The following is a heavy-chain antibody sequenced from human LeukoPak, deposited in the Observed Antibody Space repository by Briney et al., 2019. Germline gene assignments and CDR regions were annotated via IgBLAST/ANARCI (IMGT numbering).Heavy chain of an antibody. J-gene: IGHJ4*02. CDR3: ATFGGNFXSPFDY. Sequence: SSETLSLTCTVSGGSISSSSYSWGWIRQPPGKGLEWIGSIYYSGNTFYNPSLKSRVTISVDTSKNQFSLKLSSVTAADTAVYYCATFGGNFXSPFDYWGQGTLVTVSS. D-gene: IGHD4-23*01. V-gene: IGHV4-39*01. CDR1: GGSISSSSYS. CDR2: IYYSGNT.